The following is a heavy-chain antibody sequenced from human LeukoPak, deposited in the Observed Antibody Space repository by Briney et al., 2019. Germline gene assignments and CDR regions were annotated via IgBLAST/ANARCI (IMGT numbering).Heavy chain of an antibody. CDR1: GYSISSGYY. D-gene: IGHD1-1*01. CDR3: ARGGNWRLDY. CDR2: IYHSGST. V-gene: IGHV4-38-2*02. Sequence: PSETLSLTCTVSGYSISSGYYWGWIRQPPGKGLEWIGSIYHSGSTYYNSSLKSRVTISVDTSNNQFSLKLSSVTAADTAVYCCARGGNWRLDYWGQGTLVTVSS. J-gene: IGHJ4*02.